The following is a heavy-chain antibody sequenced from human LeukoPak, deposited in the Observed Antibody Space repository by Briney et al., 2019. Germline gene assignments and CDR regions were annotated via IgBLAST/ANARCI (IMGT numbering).Heavy chain of an antibody. CDR1: GGSFSGYY. Sequence: KPSETLSLTCAVYGGSFSGYYWSWIRQPPGKGLEWIGEINHSGSTNYNPSLESRVTISVDTSKNQFSLKLSSVTAADTAVYYCARLPQSITMVRGFDYWGQGTLVTVSS. CDR3: ARLPQSITMVRGFDY. V-gene: IGHV4-34*01. J-gene: IGHJ4*02. D-gene: IGHD3-10*01. CDR2: INHSGST.